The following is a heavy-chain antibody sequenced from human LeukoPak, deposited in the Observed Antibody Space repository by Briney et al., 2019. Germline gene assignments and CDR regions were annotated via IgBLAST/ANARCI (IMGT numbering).Heavy chain of an antibody. D-gene: IGHD3-22*01. CDR3: ARAPRYDSRPLSN. V-gene: IGHV1-3*01. CDR1: GYTFTSYA. CDR2: INAGNGNT. J-gene: IGHJ4*02. Sequence: ASVKVSCKASGYTFTSYAMHWVRQAPGQRLEWMGWINAGNGNTKYSQRFQGRVTITRDTSASTAYMELSSLRSEDTAVYYCARAPRYDSRPLSNWGQGTLVTVSS.